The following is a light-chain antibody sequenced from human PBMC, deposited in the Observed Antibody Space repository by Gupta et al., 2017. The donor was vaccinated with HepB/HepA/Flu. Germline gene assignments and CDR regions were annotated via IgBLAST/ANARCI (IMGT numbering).Light chain of an antibody. CDR2: GAS. Sequence: DIQMTQSPSSLSASVGDRVTITCRASHSISAYLNWYQQKPGRAPRLLIYGASNVQTGVPSRFSGSGSATDFTLTIIRRQPQDVATFYCQQRNVIPHTFGQGTKVEI. J-gene: IGKJ2*01. CDR1: HSISAY. CDR3: QQRNVIPHT. V-gene: IGKV1-39*01.